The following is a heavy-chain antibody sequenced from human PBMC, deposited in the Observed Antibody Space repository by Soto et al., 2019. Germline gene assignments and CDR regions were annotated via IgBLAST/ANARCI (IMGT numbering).Heavy chain of an antibody. J-gene: IGHJ6*02. D-gene: IGHD3-3*01. Sequence: ESGGGVVQPGRSLRLSCAASGFTFSSYGMHWVRQAPGKGLEWVAVISYDGSNKYYADSVKGRFTISRDNSKNTLYLQMNSLRAEDTAVYYCAKAYYDFWSGMDVWGQGTTVTVSS. CDR2: ISYDGSNK. CDR3: AKAYYDFWSGMDV. CDR1: GFTFSSYG. V-gene: IGHV3-30*18.